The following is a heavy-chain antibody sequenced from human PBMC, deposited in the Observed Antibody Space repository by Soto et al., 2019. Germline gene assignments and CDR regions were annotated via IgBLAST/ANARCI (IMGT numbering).Heavy chain of an antibody. CDR2: IYSTGSS. V-gene: IGHV4-30-4*01. J-gene: IGHJ5*02. Sequence: SETLSLTCTVSGGSISSGNYYWSWIRQSPGKGLEWIGYIYSTGSSYYNPSLRSRVSMSVDTSKNQFSLNLSSVTAADTAVYFCARDGIQLWLSVRDRFDPWAQGTLVTVSS. CDR3: ARDGIQLWLSVRDRFDP. CDR1: GGSISSGNYY. D-gene: IGHD5-18*01.